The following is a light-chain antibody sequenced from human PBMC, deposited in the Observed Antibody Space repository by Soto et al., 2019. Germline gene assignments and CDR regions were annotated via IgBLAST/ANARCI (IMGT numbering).Light chain of an antibody. V-gene: IGLV1-40*01. CDR3: QSYDSSLSGRVV. J-gene: IGLJ2*01. CDR1: SSNIGAGYD. CDR2: GNS. Sequence: QSVLTQPPSVSGAPGQRVTISCTGSSSNIGAGYDVHWYQQLPGTAPKLLIYGNSNRPSGVPDRFSGSKSGTSASLAITGLQAEDEADYYCQSYDSSLSGRVVFGGGTQLT.